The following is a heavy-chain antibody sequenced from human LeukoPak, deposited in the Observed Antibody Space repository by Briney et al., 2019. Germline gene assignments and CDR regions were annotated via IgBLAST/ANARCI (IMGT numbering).Heavy chain of an antibody. D-gene: IGHD3-22*01. CDR1: GFTFNNAW. Sequence: RGSLRLSCAASGFTFNNAWMNWVRQAPGKGLEWVGRIKSKTDGGTTEYAAPVRGRFTISRDDSRNTLHLQMNSLKTEDTAVYYCTTLQMYYYDSSGYYFFDYWGQGTLVTVSS. CDR3: TTLQMYYYDSSGYYFFDY. CDR2: IKSKTDGGTT. V-gene: IGHV3-15*01. J-gene: IGHJ4*02.